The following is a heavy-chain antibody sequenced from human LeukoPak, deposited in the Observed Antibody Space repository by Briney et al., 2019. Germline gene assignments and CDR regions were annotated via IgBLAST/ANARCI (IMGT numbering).Heavy chain of an antibody. Sequence: ASVKVSCKASGYTFTSYGISWVRQAPGQGLEWMGWISAYNGNTNYAQKLQGRVTVTTDTSTSTAYMELRSLRSDDTAVYYCAREPYSSSGSAWFDPWGQGTLVTVSS. D-gene: IGHD6-13*01. V-gene: IGHV1-18*01. CDR2: ISAYNGNT. CDR1: GYTFTSYG. J-gene: IGHJ5*02. CDR3: AREPYSSSGSAWFDP.